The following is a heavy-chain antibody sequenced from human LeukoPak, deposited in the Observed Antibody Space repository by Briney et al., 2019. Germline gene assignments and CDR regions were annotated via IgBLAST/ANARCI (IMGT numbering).Heavy chain of an antibody. CDR3: VTTITTLDVLAFHY. CDR1: GGSINSGYH. D-gene: IGHD4-11*01. J-gene: IGHJ4*02. CDR2: IYNSGTT. V-gene: IGHV4-31*03. Sequence: SETLSLTCTVSGGSINSGYHWSWIRQHLGKGLEWIGYIYNSGTTYYNPALKSRVIISVDTSKNQFSLKLNSATAADTAVYYCVTTITTLDVLAFHYWGQGALVTVSS.